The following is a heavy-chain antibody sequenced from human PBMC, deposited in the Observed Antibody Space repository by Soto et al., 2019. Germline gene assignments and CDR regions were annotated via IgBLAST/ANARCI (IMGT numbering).Heavy chain of an antibody. Sequence: EVQLVESGGELVQPGGSLKLSCVASGFTFSSYWMHWVRQAPGKGLVWVSRVNSDGTITSYADSVKGRFTISRDNAKNTLSLQMNSLRAEDTAVYYCALDYGDHYLDYWGQGTLVTVSS. J-gene: IGHJ4*02. V-gene: IGHV3-74*01. D-gene: IGHD4-17*01. CDR3: ALDYGDHYLDY. CDR1: GFTFSSYW. CDR2: VNSDGTIT.